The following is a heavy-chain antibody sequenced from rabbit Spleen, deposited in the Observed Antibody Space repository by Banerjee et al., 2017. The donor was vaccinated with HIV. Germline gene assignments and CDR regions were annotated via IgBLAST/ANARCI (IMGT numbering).Heavy chain of an antibody. V-gene: IGHV1S45*01. J-gene: IGHJ6*01. CDR1: GFSFSSSDY. CDR3: ARDTSSSFSSYGMDL. D-gene: IGHD1-1*01. CDR2: TAGGRSSFT. Sequence: QEHLVESGGGLVQPEGSLTLTCKASGFSFSSSDYMCWVRQAPGKGLEWIACTAGGRSSFTYYASWAKGRFTISKTSSTTVPLQMTRLTAADTATYFCARDTSSSFSSYGMDLWGPGTLVTVS.